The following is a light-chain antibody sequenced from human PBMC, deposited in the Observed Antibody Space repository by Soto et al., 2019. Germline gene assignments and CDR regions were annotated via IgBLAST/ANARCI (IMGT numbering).Light chain of an antibody. V-gene: IGKV1-5*03. Sequence: DIQMTQSPSTLSASVGDRVTITCRASQSISTWLAWYQQKPGKAPKLLIYKASSLEGGVPSRFSGSGSGTEFTLTFSSLQPDDFATYYCQQYLNRWTFGQGTKVQIK. CDR1: QSISTW. CDR3: QQYLNRWT. J-gene: IGKJ1*01. CDR2: KAS.